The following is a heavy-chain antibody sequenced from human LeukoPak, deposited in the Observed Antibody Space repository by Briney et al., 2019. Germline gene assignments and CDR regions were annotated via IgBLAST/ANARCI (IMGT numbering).Heavy chain of an antibody. D-gene: IGHD1-26*01. CDR1: GGSISSSSYY. Sequence: PSETLSLTCTVSGGSISSSSYYWGWIRQPPGKGLEWIGSIYYSGSTYYNPSLKSRVTISVDTSKNQFSLKLSSVTAADTAVYYCARETLYSGSYYFDYWGQGTLVTVSS. CDR2: IYYSGST. V-gene: IGHV4-39*07. CDR3: ARETLYSGSYYFDY. J-gene: IGHJ4*02.